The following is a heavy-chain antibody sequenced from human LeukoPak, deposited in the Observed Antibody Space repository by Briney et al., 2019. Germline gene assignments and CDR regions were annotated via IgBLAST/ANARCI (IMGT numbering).Heavy chain of an antibody. CDR1: GYTFTSYG. V-gene: IGHV1-18*01. Sequence: ASVKVSCKASGYTFTSYGISWVRQAPGQGLEWMGWISAYNGNTNYAQKLQGRVTMTTDTSTSTAYMELRSLRSDDTAVYYCARDRLSRYFDWLLYKANWFDPWGQGTLVTVSS. D-gene: IGHD3-9*01. CDR2: ISAYNGNT. CDR3: ARDRLSRYFDWLLYKANWFDP. J-gene: IGHJ5*02.